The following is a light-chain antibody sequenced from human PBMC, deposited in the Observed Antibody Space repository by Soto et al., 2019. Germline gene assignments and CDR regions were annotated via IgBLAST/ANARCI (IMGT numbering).Light chain of an antibody. V-gene: IGLV4-60*02. CDR3: ETWDSNTHRV. Sequence: QPVLTQSSSASASLGSSVKLTCTLSSGHSTYIIAWHQQQPGKAPRYLMKLERSGSYNKGSGVPDRFSGSSSGADRYLTISNLQFEYEADYYCETWDSNTHRVFGGGTKLTVL. J-gene: IGLJ3*02. CDR1: SGHSTYI. CDR2: LERSGSY.